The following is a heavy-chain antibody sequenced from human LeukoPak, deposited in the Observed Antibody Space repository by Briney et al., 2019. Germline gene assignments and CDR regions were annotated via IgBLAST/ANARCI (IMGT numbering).Heavy chain of an antibody. CDR2: IRHDGSNK. V-gene: IGHV3-30*02. CDR3: AKDESHSSSYYYGFADY. D-gene: IGHD6-13*01. CDR1: GFTFSSYG. J-gene: IGHJ4*02. Sequence: GGSLRLSCAASGFTFSSYGVHWVRQAPGNGLEWLAHIRHDGSNKYYADCVKGRFTISRDNSKNTVYLQMNSLRAEDSALYYCAKDESHSSSYYYGFADYWGQGTLVTVSS.